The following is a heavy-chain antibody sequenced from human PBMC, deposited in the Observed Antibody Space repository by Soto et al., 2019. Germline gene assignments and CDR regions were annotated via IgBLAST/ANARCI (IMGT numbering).Heavy chain of an antibody. CDR1: GYTFATYY. J-gene: IGHJ3*02. D-gene: IGHD3-22*01. CDR3: ARDLRPLLDRAFDI. V-gene: IGHV1-46*01. CDR2: INPSDRST. Sequence: QVQLVQSGAEVKRPGASVKLSCKASGYTFATYYIHWVRQAPGQGLEWMGIINPSDRSTVYAQSFQGRVTLTMDTSTSTVYMELISLRSEDTGIYFCARDLRPLLDRAFDIWGQGTMVTVSS.